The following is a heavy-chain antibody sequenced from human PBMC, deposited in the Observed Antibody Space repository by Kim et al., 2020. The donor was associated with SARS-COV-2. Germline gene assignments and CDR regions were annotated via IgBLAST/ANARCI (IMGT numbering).Heavy chain of an antibody. V-gene: IGHV4-31*03. Sequence: SETLSLTCTVSGGSISSGGYYWSWIRQHPGKGLEWIGYIYYSGSTYYNPSLKSRVTISVDTSKNQFSLKLSSVTAADTAVYYCARSIQLISSGPYYFDYWGQGTLVTVSS. D-gene: IGHD6-25*01. CDR2: IYYSGST. CDR3: ARSIQLISSGPYYFDY. J-gene: IGHJ4*02. CDR1: GGSISSGGYY.